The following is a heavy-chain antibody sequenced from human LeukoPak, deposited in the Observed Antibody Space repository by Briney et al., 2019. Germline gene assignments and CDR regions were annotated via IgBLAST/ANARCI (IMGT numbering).Heavy chain of an antibody. CDR2: IIPIFGTA. D-gene: IGHD3-22*01. J-gene: IGHJ4*02. CDR1: GYTLTELS. CDR3: ARESYDSSGYYPDY. Sequence: ASVKVSCKVSGYTLTELSMHWVRQAPGQGLEWMGGIIPIFGTANYAQKFQGRVTITADKSTSTAYMELSSLRSEDTAVYYCARESYDSSGYYPDYWGQGTLVTVSS. V-gene: IGHV1-69*06.